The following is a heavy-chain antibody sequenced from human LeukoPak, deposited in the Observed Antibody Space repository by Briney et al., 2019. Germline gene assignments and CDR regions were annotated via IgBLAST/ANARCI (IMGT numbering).Heavy chain of an antibody. V-gene: IGHV3-23*01. D-gene: IGHD3-10*01. J-gene: IGHJ6*02. CDR3: AKTLRGYGSLFYYYGMDV. Sequence: PGGSLRLSCAASGFTFSSYAMSWVRQAPGKGLEWVSAISGSGGSTYYADSVKGRFTISRDNSKNTLYLQMNSLRAEDTAVYYCAKTLRGYGSLFYYYGMDVWGQGTTVTVSS. CDR1: GFTFSSYA. CDR2: ISGSGGST.